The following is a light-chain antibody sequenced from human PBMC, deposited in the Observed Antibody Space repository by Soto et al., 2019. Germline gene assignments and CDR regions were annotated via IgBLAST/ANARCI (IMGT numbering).Light chain of an antibody. CDR1: QSLVQSDGNTY. CDR2: RVS. J-gene: IGKJ1*01. V-gene: IGKV2-30*02. Sequence: DVVRTHSPLSLPVTLGQPASSSCSAIQSLVQSDGNTYLNRYQQRPGQSPRRLIYRVSNRDSGVPDRFSGSGSATDFTQKISRVEAEDVGVYYCIQGTYRRTFGQGTKVDI. CDR3: IQGTYRRT.